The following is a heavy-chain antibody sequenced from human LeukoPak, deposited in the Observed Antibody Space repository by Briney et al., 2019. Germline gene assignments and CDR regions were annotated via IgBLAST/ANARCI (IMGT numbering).Heavy chain of an antibody. D-gene: IGHD3-10*01. Sequence: GGTLRLSCAASGFTFSSYGMSWVRQAPGKGLEWVSAISGSGGSTYYADSVKGRFTISRDNSKNTLYLQMNSLRAEDTAVYYCAKPRDYYGSGRNAFDIWGQGTMVTVSS. CDR3: AKPRDYYGSGRNAFDI. J-gene: IGHJ3*02. V-gene: IGHV3-23*01. CDR2: ISGSGGST. CDR1: GFTFSSYG.